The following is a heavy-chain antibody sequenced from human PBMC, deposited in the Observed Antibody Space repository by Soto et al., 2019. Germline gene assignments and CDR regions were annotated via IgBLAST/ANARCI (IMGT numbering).Heavy chain of an antibody. J-gene: IGHJ3*02. CDR3: ARGXXYYASGDDAFDI. D-gene: IGHD3-10*01. CDR1: GYTFTSYD. CDR2: MNPNSGNT. V-gene: IGHV1-8*01. Sequence: QAQLVQSGAEVKKPGASVKVSCKASGYTFTSYDINWVRQATGQGLEWMGWMNPNSGNTGYAQKFQGRVTMTRNTXXXXXXXXXXXXXXXXXXXXYCARGXXYYASGDDAFDIWGQGTMVTVSS.